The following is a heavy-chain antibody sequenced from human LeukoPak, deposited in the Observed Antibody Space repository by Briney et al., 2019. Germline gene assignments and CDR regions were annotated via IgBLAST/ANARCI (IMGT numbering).Heavy chain of an antibody. V-gene: IGHV3-23*01. CDR2: ISGSGGST. CDR1: GFTFSSYA. Sequence: AGGSLRLSCAASGFTFSSYAMSRVRQAPGKGLEWVSGISGSGGSTYYPDSVKGRFTISRDNSKNTLYLQMNSLRAEDTAVYYCAKSHGPGSYYYYGMDVWGQGTTVTVSS. CDR3: AKSHGPGSYYYYGMDV. J-gene: IGHJ6*02. D-gene: IGHD3-10*01.